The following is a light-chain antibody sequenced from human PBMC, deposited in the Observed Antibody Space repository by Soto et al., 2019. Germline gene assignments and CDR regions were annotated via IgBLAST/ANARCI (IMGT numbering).Light chain of an antibody. CDR2: AAS. V-gene: IGKV1-6*01. CDR1: QGIRSA. Sequence: AIQMTQSPSSLSASVGDRITITCRASQGIRSALGWYQQKPGTAPKLLIFAASSLQGGVPERFSGNGSGTDFTLTISSLQPEDFGTYYCLQDYNYPLTLGPGTKVDIK. CDR3: LQDYNYPLT. J-gene: IGKJ3*01.